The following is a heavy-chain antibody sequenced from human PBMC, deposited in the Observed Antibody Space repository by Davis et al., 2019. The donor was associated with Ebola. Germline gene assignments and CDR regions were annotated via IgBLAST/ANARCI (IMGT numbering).Heavy chain of an antibody. Sequence: ASVKVSCKASGYTFTSYGITWVRQAPGQGLEWMGWISAYNGDTNYEQKLQGRVTMTTDTSTSTAYMELRSLRSDDTAVYYCVRASELGYGSGTYYNAIDYWGQGALVSVSS. CDR3: VRASELGYGSGTYYNAIDY. V-gene: IGHV1-18*04. D-gene: IGHD3-10*01. J-gene: IGHJ4*02. CDR1: GYTFTSYG. CDR2: ISAYNGDT.